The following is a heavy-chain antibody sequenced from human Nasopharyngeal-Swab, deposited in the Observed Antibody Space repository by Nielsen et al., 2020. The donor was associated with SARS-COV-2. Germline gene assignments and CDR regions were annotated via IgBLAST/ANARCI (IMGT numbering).Heavy chain of an antibody. Sequence: GESLKISCAASGFTFSSCAMSWVRQAPGRGLEWVSAISGSGGSTYYADSVKGRFTISRDNSKNTLYLQMNSLRAEDTAVYYCATAFDIWGQGTMVTVSS. CDR1: GFTFSSCA. V-gene: IGHV3-23*01. J-gene: IGHJ3*02. CDR2: ISGSGGST. CDR3: ATAFDI.